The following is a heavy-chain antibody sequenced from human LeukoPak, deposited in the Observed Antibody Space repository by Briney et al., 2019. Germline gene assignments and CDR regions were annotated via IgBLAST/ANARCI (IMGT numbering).Heavy chain of an antibody. CDR1: IESFSGYY. CDR3: ARARGDLSLDY. V-gene: IGHV4-34*01. J-gene: IGHJ4*02. Sequence: SETLSLTCAVYIESFSGYYWTWLRQPPGKGLEWIGETTHSGSTNYNPSLKSRVTISVDTSKNQFSLKLSSLIAADTAVYHCARARGDLSLDYWGRGTPVTVSS. CDR2: TTHSGST. D-gene: IGHD2-21*02.